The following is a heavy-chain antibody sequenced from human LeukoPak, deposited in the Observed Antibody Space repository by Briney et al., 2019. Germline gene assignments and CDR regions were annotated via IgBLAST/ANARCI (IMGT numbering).Heavy chain of an antibody. CDR3: AREPDCSSTSCYSTGVDY. V-gene: IGHV4-4*07. J-gene: IGHJ4*02. CDR2: IYTSGST. D-gene: IGHD2-2*01. CDR1: GGSINYFY. Sequence: SETLSLTCTVSGGSINYFYWSWIRQPAGRGLEWIGGIYTSGSTNYNPSLKSRVTISVDTSKNQFSLKLSSVTAADTAVYYCAREPDCSSTSCYSTGVDYWGQGTLVTVSS.